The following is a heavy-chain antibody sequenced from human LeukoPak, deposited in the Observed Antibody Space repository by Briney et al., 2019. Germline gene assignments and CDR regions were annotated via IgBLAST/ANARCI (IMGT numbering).Heavy chain of an antibody. CDR3: ARPGYSSSSALNYNWFDP. D-gene: IGHD6-13*01. V-gene: IGHV3-30*03. Sequence: SGGSLRLSCAASGFTFSIYSMHWLRQAPGKGLEWVAVISSDGTNKFYADSVKGRFTISRDNSKNTLSLQMNSLRPEDTAVYYCARPGYSSSSALNYNWFDPWGQGTLITVSS. CDR2: ISSDGTNK. CDR1: GFTFSIYS. J-gene: IGHJ5*02.